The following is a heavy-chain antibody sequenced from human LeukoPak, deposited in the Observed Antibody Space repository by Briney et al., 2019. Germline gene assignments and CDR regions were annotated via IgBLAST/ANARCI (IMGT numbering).Heavy chain of an antibody. CDR2: IIGSGDTT. CDR3: AKDSRGSSVRVFDY. J-gene: IGHJ4*02. V-gene: IGHV3-23*01. CDR1: GFTFSGYA. Sequence: GGSLRLSCAASGFTFSGYAMSWVRQAPGKGLEWVSAIIGSGDTTYYAASVKGRLTISRDNSKNTLYLQMNSLRAEDTAVYYCAKDSRGSSVRVFDYWGQGTLVTVSS.